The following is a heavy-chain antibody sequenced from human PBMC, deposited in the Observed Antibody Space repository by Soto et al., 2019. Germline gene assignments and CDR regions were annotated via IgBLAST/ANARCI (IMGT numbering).Heavy chain of an antibody. V-gene: IGHV3-30-3*01. J-gene: IGHJ4*02. D-gene: IGHD5-18*01. CDR3: SPLSPRDTATALVVY. CDR1: GFTFSSYA. Sequence: QVQLVQSGGGVVQPGRSLRLSCAASGFTFSSYAMHWVRQAPGKGLEWVAVISYDGSNKYYADTVKGRFTISEDNSKNTLYLQMNGLRAEDTDVYYCSPLSPRDTATALVVYWGQGTLVTVSS. CDR2: ISYDGSNK.